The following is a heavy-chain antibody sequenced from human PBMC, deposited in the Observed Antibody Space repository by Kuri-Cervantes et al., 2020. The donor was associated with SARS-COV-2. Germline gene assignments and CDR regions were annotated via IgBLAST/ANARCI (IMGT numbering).Heavy chain of an antibody. J-gene: IGHJ3*02. V-gene: IGHV7-4-1*02. Sequence: ASVKVSCKASGYTFTGYYMHWLRQAPGQGLEWRGWINTNTGNPTYAQGFTGRFVISLDTSASTAYLQISSLKAEDTAVYYCANLGYGNPSDAFDIWGQGTMVTVSS. CDR1: GYTFTGYY. CDR3: ANLGYGNPSDAFDI. D-gene: IGHD5-18*01. CDR2: INTNTGNP.